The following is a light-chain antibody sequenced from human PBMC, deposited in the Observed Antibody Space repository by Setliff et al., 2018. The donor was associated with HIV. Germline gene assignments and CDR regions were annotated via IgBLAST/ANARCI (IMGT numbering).Light chain of an antibody. CDR2: WAS. J-gene: IGKJ1*01. Sequence: DIVMTQSPDSLAVSLGERATINCRSSQTILYSANNENFLAWYQQKGGQPPKLLIYWASTRESGVPDRFTGSASGTDFTLTINNVQPEDVAVYYCQQYYNSPRTFGQGTKVDIK. V-gene: IGKV4-1*01. CDR1: QTILYSANNENF. CDR3: QQYYNSPRT.